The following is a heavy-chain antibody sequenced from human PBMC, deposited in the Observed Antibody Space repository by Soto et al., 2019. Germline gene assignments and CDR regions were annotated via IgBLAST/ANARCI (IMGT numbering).Heavy chain of an antibody. V-gene: IGHV3-7*04. CDR3: VRSSGGTGDY. J-gene: IGHJ4*02. CDR1: GFAFSTYW. Sequence: EVQLVESGGGLVQPGGSLRLSCVTSGFAFSTYWMNWVRQVPGKGLEWVANIKQDGSEIHYVDSVRGRFTISRDNAKNSLHLQMNSLRAEDTAVYYCVRSSGGTGDYWGQGILVTVSS. CDR2: IKQDGSEI. D-gene: IGHD1-26*01.